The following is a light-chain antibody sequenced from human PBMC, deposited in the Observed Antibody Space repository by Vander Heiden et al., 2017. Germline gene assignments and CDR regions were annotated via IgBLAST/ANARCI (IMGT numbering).Light chain of an antibody. CDR2: DAS. CDR1: LSISSW. Sequence: DIQMTQSPSTLSASVGDRVPITSRARLSISSWLAWYQQKPGKAPKLLIYDASSLESGVPSRFSGSGSGKEFTLTISSLQHDDFATYYSQQYNSYSRTFGQGTKVEIK. CDR3: QQYNSYSRT. V-gene: IGKV1-5*01. J-gene: IGKJ1*01.